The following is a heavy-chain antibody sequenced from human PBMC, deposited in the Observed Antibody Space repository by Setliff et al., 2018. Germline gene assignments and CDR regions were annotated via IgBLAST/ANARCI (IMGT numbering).Heavy chain of an antibody. CDR1: GGSISSYY. Sequence: PSETMSLTCTVAGGSISSYYWSWIRQPAGKGLEWIGHIYIGGSANYNPSLKSRVTMSIDTSKNQFSLKLNSVTAADMAVYYCAREQWLDPPGYYYMDVWAKGTTVTVSS. V-gene: IGHV4-4*07. J-gene: IGHJ6*03. CDR3: AREQWLDPPGYYYMDV. CDR2: IYIGGSA. D-gene: IGHD6-19*01.